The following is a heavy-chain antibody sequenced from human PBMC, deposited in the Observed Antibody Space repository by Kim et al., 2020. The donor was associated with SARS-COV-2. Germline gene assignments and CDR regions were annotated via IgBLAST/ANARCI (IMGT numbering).Heavy chain of an antibody. CDR3: TGTTGRGRADY. CDR2: INHSGST. CDR1: GGSFSGYY. D-gene: IGHD1-1*01. V-gene: IGHV4-34*01. J-gene: IGHJ4*02. Sequence: SETLSLTCAVYGGSFSGYYWSWIRQPPGKGLEWIGEINHSGSTNYNPSLKSRVTISVDTSKNQFSLKLSSVTAADTAVYYCTGTTGRGRADYWGQGTLVTVSS.